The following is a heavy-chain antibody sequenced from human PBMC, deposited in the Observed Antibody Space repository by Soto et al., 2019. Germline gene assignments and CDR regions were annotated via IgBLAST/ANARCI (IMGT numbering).Heavy chain of an antibody. J-gene: IGHJ4*02. V-gene: IGHV1-18*01. CDR3: ARGGTPLDY. Sequence: QVQLVQSGAEVKKPGASVKVSCKASGYTFTNFGISWVRQAPGQGLEWMGWISAYNGNTNYAQKFQGRVTMTTDTAQSTAYMEVRSLRVDDTAVYYCARGGTPLDYWGQGTLVTVSS. CDR2: ISAYNGNT. CDR1: GYTFTNFG. D-gene: IGHD3-16*01.